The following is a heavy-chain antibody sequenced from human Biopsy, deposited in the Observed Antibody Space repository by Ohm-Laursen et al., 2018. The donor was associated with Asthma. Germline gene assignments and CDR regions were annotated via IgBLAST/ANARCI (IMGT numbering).Heavy chain of an antibody. Sequence: LSLTCEASGLTFGDYCMSWVRQVPGQGLEWVANIKHDGSEKNHVDSLKGRFTISRDNAKNLLFLQMNSLRAEDTAVYYCARPFHFWSLYHAEHYQLWGQGTLVTVSS. J-gene: IGHJ1*01. CDR3: ARPFHFWSLYHAEHYQL. CDR2: IKHDGSEK. D-gene: IGHD3-3*01. CDR1: GLTFGDYC. V-gene: IGHV3-7*01.